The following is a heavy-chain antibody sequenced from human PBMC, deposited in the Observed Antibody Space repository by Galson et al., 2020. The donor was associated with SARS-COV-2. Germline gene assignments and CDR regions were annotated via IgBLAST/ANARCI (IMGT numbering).Heavy chain of an antibody. CDR1: RGPINDYF. D-gene: IGHD1-26*01. CDR2: IHHSGLV. V-gene: IGHV4-34*01. CDR3: ARGLYMGAFDR. J-gene: IGHJ4*02. Sequence: SETLSLTCAVYRGPINDYFWTWIRQPPGKGLEWIGEIHHSGLVNYNPSLKSRVTISADTSKNQFSLTLTSVTAGDTAVYFCARGLYMGAFDRWGQGTRVTVSS.